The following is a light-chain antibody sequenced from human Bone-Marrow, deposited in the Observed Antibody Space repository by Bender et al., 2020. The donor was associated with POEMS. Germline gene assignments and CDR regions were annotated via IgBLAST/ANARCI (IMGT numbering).Light chain of an antibody. CDR2: DVN. CDR3: TSLTNNSSVWL. CDR1: SSNTGSGYD. J-gene: IGLJ2*01. Sequence: QSVLTQPPSVSGAPGQRVTISCTGSSSNTGSGYDINWYQHLPGTAPKLLIHDVNNRPSGVSNRFSGSKSGNTASLTISGLQTEDEAAYYCTSLTNNSSVWLFGGGTKLTVL. V-gene: IGLV1-40*01.